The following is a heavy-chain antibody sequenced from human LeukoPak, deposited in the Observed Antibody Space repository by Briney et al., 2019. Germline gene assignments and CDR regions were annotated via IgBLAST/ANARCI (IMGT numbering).Heavy chain of an antibody. Sequence: PSETLSLTCTVSGYSISSGYYWDWIRQPPGKGLEWIGSIYHSGSTYYNSSLKSRVTISIDTSKNQFSLKLSSVTAADTAVYYCARVLFDSGTYSPLAYWGQGTLVTVSS. V-gene: IGHV4-38-2*02. J-gene: IGHJ4*02. CDR1: GYSISSGYY. CDR3: ARVLFDSGTYSPLAY. D-gene: IGHD3-22*01. CDR2: IYHSGST.